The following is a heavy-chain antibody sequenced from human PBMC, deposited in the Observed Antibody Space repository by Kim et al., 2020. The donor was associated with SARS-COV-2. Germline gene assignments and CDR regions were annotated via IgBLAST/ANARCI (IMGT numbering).Heavy chain of an antibody. CDR3: VSGIVGSY. D-gene: IGHD3-22*01. V-gene: IGHV3-48*03. CDR2: ISGPGTTI. Sequence: GGSLRLSCTASGFTFSDYQMNWVRQAPGKGLEWVSSISGPGTTISYADSVKGRLSISRDNAKNSLHPQMNSLTLEDTAVYYCVSGIVGSYWGQGTLVSVSS. J-gene: IGHJ1*01. CDR1: GFTFSDYQ.